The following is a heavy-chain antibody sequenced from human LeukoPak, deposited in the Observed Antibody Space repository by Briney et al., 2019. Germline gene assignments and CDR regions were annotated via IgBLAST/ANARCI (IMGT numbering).Heavy chain of an antibody. J-gene: IGHJ4*02. Sequence: GASVKVSCKASGYTFIGNYMHWLRQAPGQGLEWMGWINPKSGGRDYARKFQGRVTMTRDTSINTVYMELSRLTSDDTAVYYCARDPYGYWSGWYDYWGQGTQVIVSS. D-gene: IGHD3-3*01. CDR2: INPKSGGR. V-gene: IGHV1-2*02. CDR1: GYTFIGNY. CDR3: ARDPYGYWSGWYDY.